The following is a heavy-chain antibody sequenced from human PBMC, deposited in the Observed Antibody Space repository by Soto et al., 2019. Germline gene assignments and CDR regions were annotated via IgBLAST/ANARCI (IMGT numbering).Heavy chain of an antibody. J-gene: IGHJ4*02. V-gene: IGHV3-30*03. CDR2: ISYDGSNK. Sequence: SLRLSCAASGFTFSSYAMSWVRQAPGKGLEWVAVISYDGSNKYYADSVKGRFTISRDNSKNTLYLQMNSLRAEDTAVYYCARASARGYSYGFDYWGQGTLVTVSS. D-gene: IGHD5-18*01. CDR3: ARASARGYSYGFDY. CDR1: GFTFSSYA.